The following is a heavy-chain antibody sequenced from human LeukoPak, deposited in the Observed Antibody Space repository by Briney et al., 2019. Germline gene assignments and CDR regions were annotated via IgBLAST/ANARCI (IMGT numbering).Heavy chain of an antibody. J-gene: IGHJ4*02. CDR3: ARYCSSTSCPFDY. D-gene: IGHD2-2*01. CDR1: GDSVISGTSF. Sequence: SETLSLTCTVSGDSVISGTSFWGWIRQHPGKGLEWVGYIHHSGHTYDNPSLQSRVIISMDKSKNQFSLKLNSVTVADTAVYYCARYCSSTSCPFDYWGQGALVTVSS. CDR2: IHHSGHT. V-gene: IGHV4-31*03.